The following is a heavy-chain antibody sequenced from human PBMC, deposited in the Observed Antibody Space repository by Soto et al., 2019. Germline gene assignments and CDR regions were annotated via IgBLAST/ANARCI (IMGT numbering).Heavy chain of an antibody. Sequence: HPGGSMRLSCSASGLTFNSYAMHWVRQNPGKGLEYVSAISSNGGSTYYADSVKGRFTISRDNSKNTLYLQMSSLRAEDTAVYYCVKPQLLRYFDWLLTGAFDIWGQGTMVTV. CDR1: GLTFNSYA. J-gene: IGHJ3*02. V-gene: IGHV3-64D*08. CDR3: VKPQLLRYFDWLLTGAFDI. D-gene: IGHD3-9*01. CDR2: ISSNGGST.